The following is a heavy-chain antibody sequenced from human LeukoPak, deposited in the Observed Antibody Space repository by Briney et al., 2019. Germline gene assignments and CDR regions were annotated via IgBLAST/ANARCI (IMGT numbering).Heavy chain of an antibody. V-gene: IGHV1-69*04. CDR3: ARDETVLLWFGDGARFYYYYGMDV. J-gene: IGHJ6*02. Sequence: GASVKVSCKASGGTFSSYAISWVRQAPGQGLEWMGRIIPILGIANYAQKSQGRVTITADKSTSTAYMELSSLRSEDTAVYYCARDETVLLWFGDGARFYYYYGMDVWGQGTTVTVSS. D-gene: IGHD3-10*01. CDR2: IIPILGIA. CDR1: GGTFSSYA.